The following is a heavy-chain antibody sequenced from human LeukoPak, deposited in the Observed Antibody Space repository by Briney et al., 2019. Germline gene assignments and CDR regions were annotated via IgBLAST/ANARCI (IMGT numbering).Heavy chain of an antibody. CDR2: ISGSGGST. CDR1: GFTFSSYA. D-gene: IGHD1-26*01. CDR3: VAVSGSYHTLYY. J-gene: IGHJ4*02. Sequence: GGSLRLSCAASGFTFSSYAMSWVRQAPGKGLEWVSAISGSGGSTYHADSVKGRFTISRDNSKNTLYLQMNSLRAEDTAVYYCVAVSGSYHTLYYWGQGTLVTVSS. V-gene: IGHV3-23*01.